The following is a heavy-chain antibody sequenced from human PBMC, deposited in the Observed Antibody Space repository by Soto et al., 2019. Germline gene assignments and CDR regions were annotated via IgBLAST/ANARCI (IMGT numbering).Heavy chain of an antibody. CDR2: ISYDGSNK. V-gene: IGHV3-30-3*01. J-gene: IGHJ4*02. CDR3: ARALERFGEFYYFDY. Sequence: GGSLRLSCAASGFTFSSYAMHWVRQAPGKGLEWVAVISYDGSNKYYADSVKGRFTISRDNSKNTLYLQMNSLRAEDTTVYYCARALERFGEFYYFDYWGQGTLVTVSS. D-gene: IGHD3-10*01. CDR1: GFTFSSYA.